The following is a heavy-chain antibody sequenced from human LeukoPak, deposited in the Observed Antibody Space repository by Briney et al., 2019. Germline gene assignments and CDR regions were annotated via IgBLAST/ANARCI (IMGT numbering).Heavy chain of an antibody. CDR3: VRESGSYYFDY. J-gene: IGHJ4*02. CDR1: GFSFDDYA. Sequence: AGRSLRLSCAASGFSFDDYAMHWVRQAPGKGLEWVSGITGNGGTIAYADSVKGRFTVSRDNAKSSLYLQMSSRSAEDMSFYYCVRESGSYYFDYWGQGTLVTVSS. V-gene: IGHV3-9*03. CDR2: ITGNGGTI. D-gene: IGHD3-22*01.